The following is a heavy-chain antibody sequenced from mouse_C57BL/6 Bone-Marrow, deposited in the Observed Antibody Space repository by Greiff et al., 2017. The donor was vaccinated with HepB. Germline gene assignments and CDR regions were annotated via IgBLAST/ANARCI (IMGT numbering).Heavy chain of an antibody. CDR1: CYTFTSYW. D-gene: IGHD2-4*01. CDR2: IDPSDSYT. CDR3: ARRGGFYYDYDWFAY. Sequence: QVQLKQPGAELVRPGTSVKLSCKASCYTFTSYWMHWVKQRPGQGLEWIGVIDPSDSYTNYNQKFKGKATLTVDTSSSTAYMQLSSLTSEDSAVYYCARRGGFYYDYDWFAYWGQGTLVTVSA. J-gene: IGHJ3*01. V-gene: IGHV1-59*01.